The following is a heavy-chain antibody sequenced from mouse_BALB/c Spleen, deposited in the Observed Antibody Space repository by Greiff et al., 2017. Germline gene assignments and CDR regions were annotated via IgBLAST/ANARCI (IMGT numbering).Heavy chain of an antibody. CDR1: GYTFTSYV. D-gene: IGHD2-14*01. CDR2: INPYNDGT. CDR3: ARNRYEGAMDY. J-gene: IGHJ4*01. V-gene: IGHV1-14*01. Sequence: VQLKQSGPELVKPGASVKMSCKASGYTFTSYVMHWVKQKPGQGLEWIGYINPYNDGTKYNEKFKGKATLTSDKSSSTAYMELSSLTSEDSAVYYCARNRYEGAMDYWGQGTSVTVSS.